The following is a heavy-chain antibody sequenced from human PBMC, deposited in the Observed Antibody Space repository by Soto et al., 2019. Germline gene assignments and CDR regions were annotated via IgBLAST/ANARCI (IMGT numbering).Heavy chain of an antibody. CDR1: GFTFSRYA. J-gene: IGHJ6*02. D-gene: IGHD2-21*01. CDR2: ITSNGGNT. V-gene: IGHV3-64*01. Sequence: EVQLVESGGGLVQPGGSLRLSCAASGFTFSRYAMHWVRQSPGQVLEYVSVITSNGGNTDYASSVKGRFTISRDNSKNTLYLQMGRLRAEDMAVYYCARRIPFGYGMDVWGPGTTVTVSS. CDR3: ARRIPFGYGMDV.